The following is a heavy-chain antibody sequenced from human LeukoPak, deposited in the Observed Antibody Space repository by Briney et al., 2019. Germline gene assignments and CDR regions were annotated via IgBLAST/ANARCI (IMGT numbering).Heavy chain of an antibody. J-gene: IGHJ5*02. CDR2: MNPNSGNT. D-gene: IGHD3-9*01. V-gene: IGHV1-8*02. Sequence: GASVKVSCKASGYTFTGYYMHWVRQAPGQGLEWMGWMNPNSGNTGYAQKFQGRVTMTRNTSISTAYMELSSLRSEDTAVYYCARSHTYYDILTTNNWFDPWGQGTLVTVSS. CDR1: GYTFTGYY. CDR3: ARSHTYYDILTTNNWFDP.